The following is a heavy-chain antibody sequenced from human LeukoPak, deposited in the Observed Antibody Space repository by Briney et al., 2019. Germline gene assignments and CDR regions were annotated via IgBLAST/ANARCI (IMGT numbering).Heavy chain of an antibody. Sequence: GGSLRLSCAASGFTFSSYAMSWVRQAPGKGLEWVSGISGSAGRTYYADSVKGRFTISRDNSKNTLFLQMNSLRAEDTAVYYCAKDRAQQLVLDFWGQGTLVTVSS. CDR1: GFTFSSYA. CDR2: ISGSAGRT. V-gene: IGHV3-23*01. D-gene: IGHD6-13*01. CDR3: AKDRAQQLVLDF. J-gene: IGHJ4*02.